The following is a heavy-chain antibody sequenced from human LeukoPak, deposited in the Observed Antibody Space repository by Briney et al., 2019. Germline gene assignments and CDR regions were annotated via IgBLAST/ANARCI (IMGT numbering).Heavy chain of an antibody. CDR1: GFTFTNYA. V-gene: IGHV3-30*09. D-gene: IGHD2-8*01. CDR2: VSYDGTDT. CDR3: VRVSGFCTNGVCPSFDP. J-gene: IGHJ5*02. Sequence: GGSLRLSCAASGFTFTNYAMNWVRQAPGKGLEWVATVSYDGTDTSYEDSVKGRFAIFRDNSKNTLYLQMNSLRTEDTAVYYCVRVSGFCTNGVCPSFDPWGQGTLVTVSS.